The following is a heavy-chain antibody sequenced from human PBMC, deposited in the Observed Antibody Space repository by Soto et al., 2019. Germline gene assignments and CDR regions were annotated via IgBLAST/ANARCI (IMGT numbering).Heavy chain of an antibody. CDR2: IYYSGST. CDR1: GGSIRSYY. J-gene: IGHJ4*02. CDR3: ASVDYGDYEFDY. V-gene: IGHV4-59*08. D-gene: IGHD4-17*01. Sequence: SETLSLTCTGSGGSIRSYYLSWIRQPPGKGLEWIGYIYYSGSTNYNPSLKSRVTISVDTSKNQFSLKLSSVTAADTAVYYCASVDYGDYEFDYWGQGTLVTVSS.